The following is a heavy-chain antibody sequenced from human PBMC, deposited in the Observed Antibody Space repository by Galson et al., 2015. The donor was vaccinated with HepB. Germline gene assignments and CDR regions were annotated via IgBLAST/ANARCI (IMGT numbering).Heavy chain of an antibody. CDR3: ARGPGGLAAAGRIPFDY. V-gene: IGHV4-34*01. D-gene: IGHD6-13*01. J-gene: IGHJ4*02. Sequence: SETLSLTCAVYGGSFSGYYWSWIRQPPGKGLEWIGEINHSGSTNYNPSLKSRVTISVDTSKNQFSLKLSSVTAADTAVYYCARGPGGLAAAGRIPFDYWGQGTLVTVSS. CDR2: INHSGST. CDR1: GGSFSGYY.